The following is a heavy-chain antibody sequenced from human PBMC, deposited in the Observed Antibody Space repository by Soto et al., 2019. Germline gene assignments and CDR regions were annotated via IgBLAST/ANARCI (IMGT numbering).Heavy chain of an antibody. V-gene: IGHV4-34*01. J-gene: IGHJ6*02. CDR1: GGSFSGYY. D-gene: IGHD3-10*01. Sequence: SETLSLTCAVYGGSFSGYYWSWIRQPPGKGLEWIGEINHSGSTNYNPSLKSRVTISVDTSKNQFSLKLSSVTAADTAVYYCARVRITMVRVINYGMDVWGQGTTVTVSS. CDR2: INHSGST. CDR3: ARVRITMVRVINYGMDV.